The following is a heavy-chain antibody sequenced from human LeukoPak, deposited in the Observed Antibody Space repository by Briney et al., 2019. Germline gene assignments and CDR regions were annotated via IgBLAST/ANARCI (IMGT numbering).Heavy chain of an antibody. CDR2: FDPEDGET. CDR1: GYTLTELS. D-gene: IGHD3-22*01. V-gene: IGHV1-24*01. Sequence: AASVKVSCKVSGYTLTELSMHWVRQAPGKGLEWMGGFDPEDGETIYAQKFQGRVTMTEDTSTDTAYMELSSLRSEDTAVYYCATTGRFYDSSGYSFDYWGQGTLVTVSS. CDR3: ATTGRFYDSSGYSFDY. J-gene: IGHJ4*02.